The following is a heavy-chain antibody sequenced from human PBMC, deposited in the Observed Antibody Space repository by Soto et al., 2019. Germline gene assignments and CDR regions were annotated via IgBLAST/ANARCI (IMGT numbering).Heavy chain of an antibody. D-gene: IGHD5-12*01. CDR1: GFNFSIFW. CDR2: INGGGSSA. Sequence: EVQLVESGGDLVQPGGSLRLSCAASGFNFSIFWMHWVRQAPGKGLVWVSSINGGGSSADYADSVKGRFTFSRDNAKNTVYLQMNSLRAEDTAVYYCTRGGGYSGYDPFDYWGQGTLLTVSS. V-gene: IGHV3-74*01. CDR3: TRGGGYSGYDPFDY. J-gene: IGHJ4*02.